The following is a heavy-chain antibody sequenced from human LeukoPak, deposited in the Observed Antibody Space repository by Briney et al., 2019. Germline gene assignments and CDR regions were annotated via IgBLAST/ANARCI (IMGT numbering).Heavy chain of an antibody. CDR2: INPSGGST. CDR1: GYTFTSYY. J-gene: IGHJ6*02. Sequence: GASVKVSCKASGYTFTSYYMHWVRQAPGQGLEWMGIINPSGGSTSYAQKFQGRVTMTRDTSTSTVYMELSSLRSEDTAVYYCAKERLVGYYYYGMDVWGQGTTVTVSS. D-gene: IGHD2-15*01. V-gene: IGHV1-46*03. CDR3: AKERLVGYYYYGMDV.